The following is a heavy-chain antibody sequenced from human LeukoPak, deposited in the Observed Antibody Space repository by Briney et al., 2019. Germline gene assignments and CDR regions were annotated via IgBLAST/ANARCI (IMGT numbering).Heavy chain of an antibody. D-gene: IGHD3-22*01. CDR1: GYTFTNYA. V-gene: IGHV1-3*01. CDR3: ARFIVGSRYGMDV. Sequence: GASVKVSCKASGYTFTNYAMHWVRQAPGQRLEWMGWISAASGNTKSSQKFQGTVTITRDTSASTACMELSSLRSEDTAVYYCARFIVGSRYGMDVWGQGTTVTVSS. CDR2: ISAASGNT. J-gene: IGHJ6*02.